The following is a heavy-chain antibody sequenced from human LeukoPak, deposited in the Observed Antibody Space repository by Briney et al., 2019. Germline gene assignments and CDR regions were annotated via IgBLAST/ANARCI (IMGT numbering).Heavy chain of an antibody. CDR1: GYTFTSYD. J-gene: IGHJ4*02. CDR2: MNPNSGNT. CDR3: ARGLGLVRGVIITSFDY. V-gene: IGHV1-8*01. D-gene: IGHD3-10*01. Sequence: ASVKVSCKASGYTFTSYDITWVRQATGQGLEWMGWMNPNSGNTGYAQKFQGRVTMTRNTSISTAYMELSSLRSEDTAVYYCARGLGLVRGVIITSFDYWGQGTLVTVSS.